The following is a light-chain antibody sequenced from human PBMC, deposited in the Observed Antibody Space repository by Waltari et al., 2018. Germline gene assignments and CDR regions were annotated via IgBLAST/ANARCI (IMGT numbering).Light chain of an antibody. Sequence: DVVMTQSPLSPPATLRQPASISCKPSQSLVHSDGNTHLNWFQQRPGQSPRRLLYKVSYRESGVPDRFSGSGSGTDFTLKIGRVESEYVGIYYCMQGTHWPYTFGQVTRLDIK. CDR3: MQGTHWPYT. CDR1: QSLVHSDGNTH. J-gene: IGKJ2*01. CDR2: KVS. V-gene: IGKV2-30*02.